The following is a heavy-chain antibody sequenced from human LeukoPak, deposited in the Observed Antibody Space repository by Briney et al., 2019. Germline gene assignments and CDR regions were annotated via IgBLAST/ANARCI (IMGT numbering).Heavy chain of an antibody. CDR2: NSDGSTT. CDR1: GFTFSSYW. CDR3: AILTGIAAAA. J-gene: IGHJ5*02. V-gene: IGHV3-74*01. Sequence: GGSLRLSCVASGFTFSSYWMHWVRQAPGKGLVWVSRNSDGSTTTYADSVKGRFTISRDNAKNTLYLQMNSLRAEDTAIYYCAILTGIAAAAWGQGTLVTVSS. D-gene: IGHD6-13*01.